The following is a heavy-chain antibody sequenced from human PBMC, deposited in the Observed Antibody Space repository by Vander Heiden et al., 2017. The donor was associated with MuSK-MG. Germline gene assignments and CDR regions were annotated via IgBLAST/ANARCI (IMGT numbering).Heavy chain of an antibody. Sequence: QVQLQESGPGLVKPSGTLSLTCAVSGGSISSSNWWSWVRQPPGKGLEWIGEIYHSGSTNYNPSLKSRVTISVDKSKNQFSLKLSSVTAADTAVYYCARDGLDPQVAATGNWFDPWGQGTLVTVSS. CDR2: IYHSGST. CDR1: GGSISSSNW. D-gene: IGHD2-15*01. CDR3: ARDGLDPQVAATGNWFDP. V-gene: IGHV4-4*02. J-gene: IGHJ5*02.